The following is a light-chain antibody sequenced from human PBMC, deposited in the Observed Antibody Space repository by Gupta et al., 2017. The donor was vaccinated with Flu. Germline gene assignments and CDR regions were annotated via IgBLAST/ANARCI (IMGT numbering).Light chain of an antibody. J-gene: IGKJ1*01. CDR1: QSLLHSNGYNY. V-gene: IGKV2-28*01. CDR3: MQALQTPRT. CDR2: LGS. Sequence: DIVMTQYPLSLHVTHGEPASISCRSSQSLLHSNGYNYLDWYLQKPGQSPQLLIYLGSNRASGVPDRFSGSGSGTDFTLKISRVEAEDFGVYYCMQALQTPRTFGQGTKVEIK.